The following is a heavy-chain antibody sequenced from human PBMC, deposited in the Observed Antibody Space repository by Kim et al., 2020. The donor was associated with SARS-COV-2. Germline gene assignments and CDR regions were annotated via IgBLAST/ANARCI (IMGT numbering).Heavy chain of an antibody. V-gene: IGHV1-3*01. CDR3: ARPLRYDFWSGYPLDYYYGMDV. D-gene: IGHD3-3*01. CDR1: GYTFTSYA. CDR2: INAGNGNT. J-gene: IGHJ6*02. Sequence: ASVKVSCKASGYTFTSYAMHWVRQAPGQRLEWMGWINAGNGNTKYSQKFQGRVTITRDTSASTAYMELSSLRSEDTAVYYCARPLRYDFWSGYPLDYYYGMDVWGQGTTVTVSS.